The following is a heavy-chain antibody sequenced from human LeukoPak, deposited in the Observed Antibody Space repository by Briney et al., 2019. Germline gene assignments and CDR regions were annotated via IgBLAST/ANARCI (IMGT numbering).Heavy chain of an antibody. CDR1: GFTFSSYG. CDR3: ARATTYDILTGFSDY. CDR2: IRYDGSNK. D-gene: IGHD3-9*01. V-gene: IGHV3-30*02. J-gene: IGHJ4*02. Sequence: QTGGSLRLSCAASGFTFSSYGMHWVRQAPGKGLEWVAFIRYDGSNKYYADSVKGRFTISRDNAKKSLYLQMNSLRAEDTAVYYCARATTYDILTGFSDYWGQGTLVTVSS.